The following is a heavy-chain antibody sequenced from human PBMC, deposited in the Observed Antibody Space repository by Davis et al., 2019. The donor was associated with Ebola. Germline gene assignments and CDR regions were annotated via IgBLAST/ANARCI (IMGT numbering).Heavy chain of an antibody. D-gene: IGHD3-22*01. CDR3: AKDFFDNGGYYYRAFDV. CDR2: IPTDGIRT. V-gene: IGHV3-74*01. CDR1: GFTFSSHW. J-gene: IGHJ3*01. Sequence: GESLKISCAASGFTFSSHWMHWVRQAPGKGRVWVSRIPTDGIRTTYADSVKGRFTISRDTSENTVSLHMDRLSPEDTAVYYCAKDFFDNGGYYYRAFDVWGQGTTVTVSS.